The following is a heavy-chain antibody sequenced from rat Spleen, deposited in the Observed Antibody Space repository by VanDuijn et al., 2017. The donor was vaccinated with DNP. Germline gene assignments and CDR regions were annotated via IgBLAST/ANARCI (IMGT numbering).Heavy chain of an antibody. CDR2: ITSSGRTA. CDR1: GFTFSSYW. J-gene: IGHJ3*01. CDR3: TRGLGAQNWFAY. V-gene: IGHV5-31*01. D-gene: IGHD5-1*01. Sequence: EVQLVESGGDLVQPGRSLKLSCVASGFTFSSYWMNWVRQVPGKGLDWVSSITSSGRTAFYSDSVKGRFSISRDDPKNTLYLEMNSLRSEDTATYYCTRGLGAQNWFAYWGQGTLVTVSS.